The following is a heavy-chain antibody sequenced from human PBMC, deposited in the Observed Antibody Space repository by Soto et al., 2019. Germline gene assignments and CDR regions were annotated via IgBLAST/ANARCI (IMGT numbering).Heavy chain of an antibody. Sequence: GGSLRLSCAASGFTFSSYSMNWVRQAPGKGLEWVSYISSSSTIYYADSVKGRFTISRDNAKNSLYLQMNSLRDEDTAVYYCARGGRFLGYCSGGSCYRPKRGEYFQHWGQGTLVTVSS. D-gene: IGHD2-15*01. CDR3: ARGGRFLGYCSGGSCYRPKRGEYFQH. V-gene: IGHV3-48*02. CDR2: ISSSSTI. CDR1: GFTFSSYS. J-gene: IGHJ1*01.